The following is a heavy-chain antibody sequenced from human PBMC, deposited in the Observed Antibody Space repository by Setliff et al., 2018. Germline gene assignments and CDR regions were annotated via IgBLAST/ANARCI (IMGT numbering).Heavy chain of an antibody. V-gene: IGHV4-61*09. Sequence: KTSETLSLTCTVSGGSISSGSYYWSWIRQPAGKGLEWIGHIYTSGSTNYNPSLKSRVTILVDKSKNQFSLKLNSVTAADTAVYYCARGESIGSGTVSIDSWGQGTLVTVSS. CDR3: ARGESIGSGTVSIDS. CDR1: GGSISSGSYY. J-gene: IGHJ4*02. D-gene: IGHD3-10*01. CDR2: IYTSGST.